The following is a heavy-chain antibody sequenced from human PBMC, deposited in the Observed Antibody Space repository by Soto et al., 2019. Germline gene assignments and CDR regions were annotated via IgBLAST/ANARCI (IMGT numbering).Heavy chain of an antibody. Sequence: GGSLRLSCIVSGFTFSDHFMAWVRQAPGKGLEWVSDISTTRNYTKYADSVKGRFSMSRDNARNSVYLQMNRLRADDTAVYYCARVSRDYHLYYFDYWGRGALVTVSS. CDR2: ISTTRNYT. CDR1: GFTFSDHF. CDR3: ARVSRDYHLYYFDY. J-gene: IGHJ4*02. D-gene: IGHD2-21*01. V-gene: IGHV3-11*06.